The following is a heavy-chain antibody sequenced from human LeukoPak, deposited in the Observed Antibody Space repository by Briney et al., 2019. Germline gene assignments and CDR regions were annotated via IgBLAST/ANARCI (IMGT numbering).Heavy chain of an antibody. V-gene: IGHV3-48*01. J-gene: IGHJ4*02. Sequence: GGSLRLSCAASGFSFSTYAMHWVRQAPGKGLEWVSYISSSSSTIYYADSVKGRFTISRDNAKNSLYLQMNSLRAEDTAVYYCARGGWGCSSTSCYTHAFDYWGQGTLVTVSS. D-gene: IGHD2-2*02. CDR3: ARGGWGCSSTSCYTHAFDY. CDR1: GFSFSTYA. CDR2: ISSSSSTI.